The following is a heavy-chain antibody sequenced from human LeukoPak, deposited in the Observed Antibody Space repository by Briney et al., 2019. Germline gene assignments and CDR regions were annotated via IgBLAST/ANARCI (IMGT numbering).Heavy chain of an antibody. J-gene: IGHJ4*02. CDR1: EDKFSSYG. V-gene: IGHV1-69*06. CDR2: IIPIFGTP. Sequence: SVKVSCKASEDKFSSYGFSWVRQAPEQGLEWMGGIIPIFGTPNYAREFHGRVTITADKSTSTVYMEMSSLRSEDTAVYYCARQASYDSLSGYSDSWGQGALVTVSS. CDR3: ARQASYDSLSGYSDS. D-gene: IGHD3-9*01.